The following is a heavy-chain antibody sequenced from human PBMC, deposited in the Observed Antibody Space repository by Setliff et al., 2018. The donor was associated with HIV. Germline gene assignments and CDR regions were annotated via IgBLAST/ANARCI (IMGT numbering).Heavy chain of an antibody. CDR3: ARDRRSIFGVDTKNRFDP. J-gene: IGHJ5*02. D-gene: IGHD3-3*01. CDR1: DGSFSGYY. CDR2: INHTGDT. V-gene: IGHV4-34*01. Sequence: SETLSLTCAVYDGSFSGYYWTWIRQSPGKGLEWIGDINHTGDTNYNPSLKSRVTISGDMSKKQFSLKLSSVTAADTAVYYCARDRRSIFGVDTKNRFDPWGQGTLVTVSS.